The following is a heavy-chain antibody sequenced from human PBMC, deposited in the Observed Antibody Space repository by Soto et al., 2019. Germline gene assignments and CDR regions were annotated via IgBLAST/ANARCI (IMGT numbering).Heavy chain of an antibody. CDR2: IVVGSGNT. J-gene: IGHJ3*02. D-gene: IGHD6-19*01. CDR3: AAGYSSDDAFDI. Sequence: QMQVVQSGPEVKKPGPSVKVSCKASGFTFTSSAMQWVRQARGQRLEWIGWIVVGSGNTNYAQKFQERVTITRDMSTSTAYMELSSLRSEDTAEYYCAAGYSSDDAFDIWGQGTMVTVSS. V-gene: IGHV1-58*02. CDR1: GFTFTSSA.